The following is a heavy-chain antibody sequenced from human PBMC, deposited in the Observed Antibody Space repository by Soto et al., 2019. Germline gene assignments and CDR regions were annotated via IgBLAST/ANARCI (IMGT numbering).Heavy chain of an antibody. J-gene: IGHJ6*02. CDR2: VIPIFGTP. Sequence: QVQLVQSGAEVKKPGSSVKVSCKAPGGTFSTYAISWVRQAPGQGLEWMGGVIPIFGTPKYAQKFQGRVTITADESTSKGYMELRSLRSEDTAVYYCARSQGGSSSLDIYYYYYYGMDVWGQGTTVTISS. CDR1: GGTFSTYA. D-gene: IGHD2-15*01. V-gene: IGHV1-69*01. CDR3: ARSQGGSSSLDIYYYYYYGMDV.